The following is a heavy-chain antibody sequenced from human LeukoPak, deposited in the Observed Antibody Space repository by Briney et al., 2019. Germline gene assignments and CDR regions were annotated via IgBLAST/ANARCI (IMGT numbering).Heavy chain of an antibody. J-gene: IGHJ6*02. CDR1: GFTFSTHA. CDR2: ISYDVTDK. CDR3: ARDLLGMDV. Sequence: TGRSLRLSCVASGFTFSTHAMHWVRQAPGKGLEWVAVISYDVTDKYDADSVKGRFTIPRDNSENTLYLQMNSLRDEDTALYYCARDLLGMDVWGRGTTVTVFS. D-gene: IGHD2-21*01. V-gene: IGHV3-30*04.